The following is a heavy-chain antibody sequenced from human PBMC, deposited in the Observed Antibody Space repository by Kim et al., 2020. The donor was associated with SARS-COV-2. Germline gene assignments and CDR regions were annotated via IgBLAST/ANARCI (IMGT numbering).Heavy chain of an antibody. CDR1: GYSFTSYW. V-gene: IGHV5-51*01. J-gene: IGHJ6*02. CDR2: IYPGDSDT. CDR3: ARSGGVVVPGYGMDV. Sequence: GESLKISCKGSGYSFTSYWIGWVRQMPGKGLEWMGIIYPGDSDTRYSPSFQGQVTISADKSISTAYLQWSSLKASDTAMYYCARSGGVVVPGYGMDVWGQGTTVTVSS. D-gene: IGHD2-2*01.